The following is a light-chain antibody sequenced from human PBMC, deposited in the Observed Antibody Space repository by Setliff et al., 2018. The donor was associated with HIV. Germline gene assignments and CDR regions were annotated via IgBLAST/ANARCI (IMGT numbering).Light chain of an antibody. CDR1: SGDFGGF. Sequence: QSALTQPASLSGSPGQSITISCTRVSGDFGGFVSWYQQHPGKAPRLIICDFNNRPSGLSNRFSGSKSGNTASLTISNLQPEDEADYYCTSYATTNTWVFGGGTQLTVL. J-gene: IGLJ3*02. CDR3: TSYATTNTWV. V-gene: IGLV2-14*03. CDR2: DFN.